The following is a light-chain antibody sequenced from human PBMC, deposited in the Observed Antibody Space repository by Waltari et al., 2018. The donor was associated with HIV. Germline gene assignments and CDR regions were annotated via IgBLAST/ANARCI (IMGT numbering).Light chain of an antibody. J-gene: IGKJ4*01. V-gene: IGKV2-28*01. CDR2: LGS. CDR3: MQSLQTLT. CDR1: QSLLHRNGHNY. Sequence: DIVMTQSPLSLSVTPGEPASISCRSSQSLLHRNGHNYLDWYLQKPGQSPQLLIYLGSERACGVPDRFSGGGSGTDFTLKVSRVEADDVGGDYCMQSLQTLTFGGGTKVEIK.